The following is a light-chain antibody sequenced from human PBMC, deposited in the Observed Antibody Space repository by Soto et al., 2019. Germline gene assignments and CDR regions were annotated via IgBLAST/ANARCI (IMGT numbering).Light chain of an antibody. J-gene: IGKJ4*01. V-gene: IGKV3D-15*01. CDR1: QSVSSSY. CDR3: QQDNSWPLT. CDR2: GAS. Sequence: SGSLVILSLPDAVTATLSCRASQSVSSSYLAWYQQKPGQAPRLLIYGASSRATGVPTRISGSGSGTEFTLTISSLQSEDFAVYYCQQDNSWPLTFGGGTKVDI.